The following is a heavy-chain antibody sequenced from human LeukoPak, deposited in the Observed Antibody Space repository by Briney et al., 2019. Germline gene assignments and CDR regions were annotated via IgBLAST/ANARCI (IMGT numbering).Heavy chain of an antibody. CDR1: GFIFSSYW. J-gene: IGHJ4*02. CDR2: IKQDGSEK. Sequence: GGSLRLSCAASGFIFSSYWMSWVRQATGKGLEWVANIKQDGSEKYYVDPVKGRFTISRDNAKNSLYLQMNSLRAEDTAVYYCARDDGYYYDSSGYYHDYWGQGTLVTVSS. CDR3: ARDDGYYYDSSGYYHDY. D-gene: IGHD3-22*01. V-gene: IGHV3-7*01.